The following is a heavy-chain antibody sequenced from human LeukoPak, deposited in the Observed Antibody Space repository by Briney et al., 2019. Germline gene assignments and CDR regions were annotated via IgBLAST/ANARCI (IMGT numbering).Heavy chain of an antibody. Sequence: SGGSLRLSCAASGFIFSSYGTHWVRQAPGKGLEWVAVIWYDGSNKYYADSVKGRFSISRDNSKNTLYLQMNSLRAEDTAVYYCARWVGAAGFDYWGQGTLVTVSS. CDR1: GFIFSSYG. J-gene: IGHJ4*02. V-gene: IGHV3-33*01. CDR2: IWYDGSNK. D-gene: IGHD2-15*01. CDR3: ARWVGAAGFDY.